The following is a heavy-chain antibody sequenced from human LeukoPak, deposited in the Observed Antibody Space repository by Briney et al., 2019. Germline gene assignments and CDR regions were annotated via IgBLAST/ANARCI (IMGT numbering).Heavy chain of an antibody. CDR3: ARDSHTWYGQYYFDF. D-gene: IGHD6-13*01. Sequence: SETLSLTCTVSGGSIIDSSYYWGWIRQPPGKGLEWIGNIYYFGTTLHNPSLKSRVTMSVDTSKNQFSLKLSSVTAADTAVYYCARDSHTWYGQYYFDFWGQGALVTVSS. CDR1: GGSIIDSSYY. CDR2: IYYFGTT. J-gene: IGHJ4*02. V-gene: IGHV4-39*07.